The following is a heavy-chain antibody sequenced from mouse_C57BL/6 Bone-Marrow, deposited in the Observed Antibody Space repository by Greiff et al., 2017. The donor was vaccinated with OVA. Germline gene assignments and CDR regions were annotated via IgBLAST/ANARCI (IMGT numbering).Heavy chain of an antibody. D-gene: IGHD2-5*01. J-gene: IGHJ2*01. CDR2: IYPGGGYT. CDR1: GYTFTNYW. V-gene: IGHV1-63*01. CDR3: ARFYSNCYFDY. Sequence: QVQLKQSGAELVRPGTSVKMSCKASGYTFTNYWIGWAKQRPGHGLEWIGDIYPGGGYTNYNDKFKGKATLAADKSSSTAYMQFSSLTSEDSAIYYCARFYSNCYFDYWGQGTTLTVSS.